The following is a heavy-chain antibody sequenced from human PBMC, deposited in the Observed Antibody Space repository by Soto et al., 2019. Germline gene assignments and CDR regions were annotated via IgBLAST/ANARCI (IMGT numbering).Heavy chain of an antibody. J-gene: IGHJ4*02. Sequence: GSLRLSCAASGFTFSSYVMSWVRQAPGKGLEWVSAISGSGGNTFYADSVKGRFTVSRDNSKNTLYLQMDSLRAEDTAIYYCAKAEDNYDVFSGYYLQNDFLDFSGQRSLVIGSA. CDR3: AKAEDNYDVFSGYYLQNDFLDF. V-gene: IGHV3-23*01. CDR2: ISGSGGNT. CDR1: GFTFSSYV. D-gene: IGHD3-9*01.